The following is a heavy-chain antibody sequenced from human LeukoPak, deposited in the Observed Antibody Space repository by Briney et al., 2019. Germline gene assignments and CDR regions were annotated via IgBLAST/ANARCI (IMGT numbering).Heavy chain of an antibody. CDR1: GGSISSYY. D-gene: IGHD6-19*01. CDR2: IYDSGST. CDR3: ARLGYSSGGGNY. J-gene: IGHJ4*02. V-gene: IGHV4-59*08. Sequence: SETLSLTCTVAGGSISSYYWSWIRQPPGKGREGRGYIYDSGSTDYNPSLKSRVTISRDMSKNQFSLRLTSVTAADTAVYYCARLGYSSGGGNYWGQGTPVTVSS.